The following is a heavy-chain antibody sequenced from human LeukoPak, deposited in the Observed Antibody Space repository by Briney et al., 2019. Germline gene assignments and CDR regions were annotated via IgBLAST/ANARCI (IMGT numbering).Heavy chain of an antibody. V-gene: IGHV3-23*01. Sequence: GGSLRLSCAASGFTIGSYAMSWIRQAPGKGLEWVSAISISGATTHYADSVKGRFTISRDNSKNTMYLEVNSLRAEDTAIYYCAKEYKGGTTTKCFQHWGQGTLATVSS. CDR3: AKEYKGGTTTKCFQH. CDR1: GFTIGSYA. D-gene: IGHD1/OR15-1a*01. J-gene: IGHJ1*01. CDR2: ISISGATT.